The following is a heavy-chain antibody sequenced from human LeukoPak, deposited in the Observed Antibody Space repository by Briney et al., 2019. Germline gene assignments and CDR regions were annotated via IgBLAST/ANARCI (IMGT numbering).Heavy chain of an antibody. J-gene: IGHJ4*02. V-gene: IGHV3-7*01. CDR2: IKQDESEK. CDR3: ARATVGGYFDY. Sequence: PGGSLRLSCAASGFTFSSYWMSWVRQAPGKGLEWVANIKQDESEKYYEDSVKGRFTISRDNAKNSLYLQMNSLRAEDTAVYYCARATVGGYFDYWGQGTLVTVSS. CDR1: GFTFSSYW. D-gene: IGHD3-16*01.